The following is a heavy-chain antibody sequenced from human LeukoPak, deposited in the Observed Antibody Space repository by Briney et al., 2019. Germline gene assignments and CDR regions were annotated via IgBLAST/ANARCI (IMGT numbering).Heavy chain of an antibody. V-gene: IGHV3-48*03. J-gene: IGHJ4*02. Sequence: PGGSLRLSCRVSGFPLSNYEMNWVPHAPGKGLEWISYISVSGRAMYYADSVKGRFTISRDNAKNSLYLQINSLRVEDTAVYFCVRDGYYDSSGYYYAYYFDYWGQGTLVTVSS. CDR1: GFPLSNYE. D-gene: IGHD3-22*01. CDR2: ISVSGRAM. CDR3: VRDGYYDSSGYYYAYYFDY.